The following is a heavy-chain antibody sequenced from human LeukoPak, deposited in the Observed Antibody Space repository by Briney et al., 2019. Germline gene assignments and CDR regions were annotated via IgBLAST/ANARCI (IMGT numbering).Heavy chain of an antibody. CDR1: GFTFSNAW. CDR2: IKSKTDGETT. CDR3: TAEPNWFDH. Sequence: PGGSLRLSCAASGFTFSNAWMSWVRQAPGKGLEWVGRIKSKTDGETTHYAAPVKGRFIISRADSKNTLYLQMNSLKTGDTAVYYCTAEPNWFDHWGQGTLVTVSS. V-gene: IGHV3-15*01. J-gene: IGHJ5*02. D-gene: IGHD1-14*01.